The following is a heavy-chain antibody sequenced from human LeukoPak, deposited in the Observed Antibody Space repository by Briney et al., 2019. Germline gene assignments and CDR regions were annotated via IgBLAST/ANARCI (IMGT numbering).Heavy chain of an antibody. Sequence: ASVKVSCKVSGYTLTELSMHWVRQAPGKGLEWMGGFDPEDGETIYAQKFQGRVTMTEDTSTDTAYMELGSLRSEDTAVYYCATEGYSSGWNYYYYGMGVWGQGTTVTVSS. CDR3: ATEGYSSGWNYYYYGMGV. D-gene: IGHD6-19*01. V-gene: IGHV1-24*01. CDR1: GYTLTELS. CDR2: FDPEDGET. J-gene: IGHJ6*02.